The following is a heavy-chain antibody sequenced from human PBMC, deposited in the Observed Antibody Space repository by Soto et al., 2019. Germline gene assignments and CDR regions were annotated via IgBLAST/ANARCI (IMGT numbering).Heavy chain of an antibody. J-gene: IGHJ6*02. CDR3: ARDPDYGPYYYYGMDV. CDR1: GGTFSSYT. CDR2: IIPILGIA. D-gene: IGHD4-17*01. Sequence: SVKVSCKASGGTFSSYTISWVRQAPGQGLEWMGRIIPILGIANYAQKFQGRVTITADKSTSTAYMELSSLRPEDTAVYYCARDPDYGPYYYYGMDVWGQGTTVTVSS. V-gene: IGHV1-69*04.